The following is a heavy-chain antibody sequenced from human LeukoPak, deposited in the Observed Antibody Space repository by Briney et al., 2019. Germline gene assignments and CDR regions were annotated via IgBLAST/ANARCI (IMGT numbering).Heavy chain of an antibody. V-gene: IGHV4-34*01. J-gene: IGHJ4*02. Sequence: SETLSLTCAVYGGSFSGYYWSWIRQPPGKGLEWIGEINHSGSTNYNPSLKSRVTISVDTSKNQFSLKLSFVTAADTAVYYCARGFTAQGYWGQGTLVTVSS. CDR1: GGSFSGYY. CDR2: INHSGST. D-gene: IGHD5-18*01. CDR3: ARGFTAQGY.